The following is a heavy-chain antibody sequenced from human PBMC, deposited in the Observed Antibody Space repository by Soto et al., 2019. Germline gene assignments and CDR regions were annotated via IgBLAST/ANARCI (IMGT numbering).Heavy chain of an antibody. CDR1: AGYISTGNYY. CDR2: IYYSGTT. Sequence: QVQLQESGPGLVKPSQTLSLTCNVSAGYISTGNYYWSWIRQSPGKGLEWIGHIYYSGTTYYNPSLKSRVTISVDASKNQFSLELSSVTAADTAIYYCVSRQPQVALVEYWGQGILVTVSS. CDR3: VSRQPQVALVEY. V-gene: IGHV4-30-4*01. J-gene: IGHJ4*02. D-gene: IGHD5-12*01.